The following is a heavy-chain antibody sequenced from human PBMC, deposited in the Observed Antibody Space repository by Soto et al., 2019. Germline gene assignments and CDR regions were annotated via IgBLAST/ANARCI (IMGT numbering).Heavy chain of an antibody. Sequence: SETLSLTCTASCGSISNYYWSWIRQPHGQGLEWIGEINHSGSTNYNPSFKSRVPIPVDTSKNHFSLKLTSLPAADTAVYYCTRDKITGLFDYWGQGTLVTVS. CDR1: CGSISNYY. J-gene: IGHJ4*02. CDR3: TRDKITGLFDY. V-gene: IGHV4-34*01. CDR2: INHSGST. D-gene: IGHD2-8*02.